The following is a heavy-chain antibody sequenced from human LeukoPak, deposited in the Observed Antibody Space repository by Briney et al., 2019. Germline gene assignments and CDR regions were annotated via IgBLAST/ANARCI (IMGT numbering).Heavy chain of an antibody. J-gene: IGHJ4*02. CDR2: IWYDGSNK. D-gene: IGHD6-19*01. Sequence: GRSLRLSCAASGFTFRNHGMHWVRQAPGKGLEWVAVIWYDGSNKYYADSVKGRFTVSRDNSKNTLYLQMNSLRAEDTAVHYCARDRSVDYFDYWGQGILVTVSS. CDR1: GFTFRNHG. CDR3: ARDRSVDYFDY. V-gene: IGHV3-33*01.